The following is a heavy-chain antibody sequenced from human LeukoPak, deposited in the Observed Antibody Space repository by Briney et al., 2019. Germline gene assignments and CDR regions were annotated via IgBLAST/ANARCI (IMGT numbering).Heavy chain of an antibody. CDR2: VGTSIGAI. CDR1: GFIFSDCS. Sequence: GGSLRLSCVASGFIFSDCSINWVRQAPGKGLEWLSYVGTSIGAISYADSVKGRFIISRDNAQKSLYLQMNSLRDEDTAVYYCARDRGYAFDFWGQGTMVTVSS. D-gene: IGHD3-10*01. CDR3: ARDRGYAFDF. V-gene: IGHV3-48*02. J-gene: IGHJ3*01.